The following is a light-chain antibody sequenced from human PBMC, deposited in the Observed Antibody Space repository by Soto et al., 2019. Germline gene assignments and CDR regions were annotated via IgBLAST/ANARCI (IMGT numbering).Light chain of an antibody. CDR2: DVS. J-gene: IGLJ1*01. CDR1: SRDLTYNS. CDR3: SSSTPTRGLV. V-gene: IGLV2-14*01. Sequence: QSALTQPASVSGSLGQSISISCTEDSRDLTYNSVSWYQHHPHKAPKLIIYDVSYRPSGVSTRFSGSQSAGSASLTISVLQAEDEADYYCSSSTPTRGLVFGSGTKLTVL.